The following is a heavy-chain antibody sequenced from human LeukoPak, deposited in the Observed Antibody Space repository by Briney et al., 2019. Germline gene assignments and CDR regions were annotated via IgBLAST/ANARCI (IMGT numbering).Heavy chain of an antibody. D-gene: IGHD5-12*01. CDR3: AKDGAWLRFDD. V-gene: IGHV3-23*01. CDR2: IGGSGGTT. CDR1: GFSFSNYG. Sequence: GGSLRLSCAASGFSFSNYGMSWVRQAPGKGLEWVSAIGGSGGTTYYADSMKGRFTISRDNSKNTLYLQMNSLRAEDTAVYYCAKDGAWLRFDDWGQGTLVTVSS. J-gene: IGHJ4*02.